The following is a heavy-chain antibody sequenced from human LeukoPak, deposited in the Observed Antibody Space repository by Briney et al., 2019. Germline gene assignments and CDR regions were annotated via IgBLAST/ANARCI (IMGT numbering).Heavy chain of an antibody. V-gene: IGHV3-23*01. D-gene: IGHD4-17*01. CDR1: GFTFTSYA. CDR2: ISSSGDST. Sequence: GGSLRLSCAASGFTFTSYAMSWVRQGPGKGLEWVSVISSSGDSTYYADSVKGRFTISRDNSKNTLYLQMNSLRAEDTAVYFCATMTTVTLNDAFDIWGQGTMVTVSS. J-gene: IGHJ3*02. CDR3: ATMTTVTLNDAFDI.